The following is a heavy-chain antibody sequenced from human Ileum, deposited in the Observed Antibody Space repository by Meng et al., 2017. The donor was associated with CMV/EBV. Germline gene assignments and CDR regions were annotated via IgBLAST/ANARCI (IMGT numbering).Heavy chain of an antibody. CDR1: GGSICCCCYC. V-gene: IGHV4-30-4*08. CDR3: AGERRYYGSGSYYTSH. Sequence: SAHAPVNASQPLFPVCVVSGGSICCCCYCCGWNRQPPGKGLKWMGSIDYSWGTYFYPPLQGRVTKSVDTSKSPCSLKLRSGTSADSAVYDGAGERRYYGSGSYYTSHWGQGTLVTVSS. J-gene: IGHJ4*02. D-gene: IGHD3-10*01. CDR2: IDYSWGT.